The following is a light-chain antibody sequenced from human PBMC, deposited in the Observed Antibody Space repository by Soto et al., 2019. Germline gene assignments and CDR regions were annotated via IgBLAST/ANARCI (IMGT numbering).Light chain of an antibody. Sequence: EIVMTQSPATLSVSPGERAILPCRASQSVSSNLAWYQQKPGQAPRLLIYGASTRATGIPARFSGSGSGTEFTLTISSLQSEDFAVYYCQQYNNWPPVITFGQGTRLEIK. CDR2: GAS. CDR3: QQYNNWPPVIT. V-gene: IGKV3-15*01. J-gene: IGKJ5*01. CDR1: QSVSSN.